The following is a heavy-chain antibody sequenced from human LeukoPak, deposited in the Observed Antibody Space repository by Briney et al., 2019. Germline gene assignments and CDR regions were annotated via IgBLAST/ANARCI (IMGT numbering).Heavy chain of an antibody. D-gene: IGHD1-26*01. Sequence: SETLSLTCTVSGGSISSYYWSWIRQPPGKGLEWIGYIYYSGSTNYNPSLKSRVTISVDTSKNQFSLKLSSVTAADTAVYYCARLRLSGGSFSVGWFDPWGQGIQVTVSS. CDR2: IYYSGST. V-gene: IGHV4-59*01. CDR3: ARLRLSGGSFSVGWFDP. J-gene: IGHJ5*02. CDR1: GGSISSYY.